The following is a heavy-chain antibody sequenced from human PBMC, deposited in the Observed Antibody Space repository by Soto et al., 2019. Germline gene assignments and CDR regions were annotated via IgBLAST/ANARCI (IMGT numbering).Heavy chain of an antibody. Sequence: SGPTLANPTETLTLTCTFSGFSLTTRGMGVAWIRQPPGRALEWLALIYWNDDPRYSPSLKNRLTITKDTTKNQVVLTMTNMDPVATATYYCAQRTVEYGKDVWGEGTMVTVAS. CDR3: AQRTVEYGKDV. J-gene: IGHJ6*04. CDR2: IYWNDDP. D-gene: IGHD4-4*01. CDR1: GFSLTTRGMG. V-gene: IGHV2-5*01.